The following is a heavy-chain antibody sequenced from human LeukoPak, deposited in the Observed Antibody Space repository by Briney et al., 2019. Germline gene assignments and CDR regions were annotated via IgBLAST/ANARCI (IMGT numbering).Heavy chain of an antibody. J-gene: IGHJ4*02. D-gene: IGHD2-2*01. V-gene: IGHV1-2*02. CDR2: INPNSGGT. Sequence: ASVKVSCKASGYTFTGYYMHWVRQAPGQGLEWMGWINPNSGGTNYAQKFQGRVTMTRDTSISTAYMELSRLRSDDTAVYYCARGYCSSTGCYSLDYWAREPWSPSPQ. CDR1: GYTFTGYY. CDR3: ARGYCSSTGCYSLDY.